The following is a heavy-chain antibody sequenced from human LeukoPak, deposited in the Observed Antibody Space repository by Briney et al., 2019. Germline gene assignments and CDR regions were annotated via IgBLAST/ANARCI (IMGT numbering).Heavy chain of an antibody. CDR3: ARSDLWTITEGPFEY. CDR1: GFPFTNYG. CDR2: ISGHQGNT. Sequence: ASVKVSCKASGFPFTNYGIAWVRQAPGQGLEWMGWISGHQGNTKYAQNFQGRVTMIIDTSTSTAYMDLRGLRSDDTAIYFCARSDLWTITEGPFEYWGQGTLVAVSS. J-gene: IGHJ4*02. V-gene: IGHV1-18*01. D-gene: IGHD5-12*01.